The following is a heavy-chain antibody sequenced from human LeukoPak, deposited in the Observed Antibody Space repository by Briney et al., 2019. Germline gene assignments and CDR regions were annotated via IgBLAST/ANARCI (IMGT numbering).Heavy chain of an antibody. CDR2: IKQDGSEK. CDR1: GFTLSSYW. CDR3: ARDSLWFGELNNY. Sequence: GGSLRLSCAASGFTLSSYWMSWLRQAPGKGLEWVANIKQDGSEKYYVDSVKGRFTISRDNAKNSLYLQMNSLRAEDTAVYYCARDSLWFGELNNYWGQGTLVTVSS. V-gene: IGHV3-7*01. J-gene: IGHJ4*02. D-gene: IGHD3-10*01.